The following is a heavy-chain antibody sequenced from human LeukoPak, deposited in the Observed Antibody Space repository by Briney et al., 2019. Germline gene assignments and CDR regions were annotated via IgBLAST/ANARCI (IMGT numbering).Heavy chain of an antibody. CDR2: IYYSGST. D-gene: IGHD4-11*01. CDR1: GGSISSYY. CDR3: ARETVTPGSYYYYYMDV. J-gene: IGHJ6*03. Sequence: SETLSLTCTVSGGSISSYYWSWVRQPPGKGLEWIGYIYYSGSTNYNPSLKSRVTISVDTSKNQFSLKLSSVTAADTAVYYCARETVTPGSYYYYYMDVWGKGTTVTVSS. V-gene: IGHV4-59*01.